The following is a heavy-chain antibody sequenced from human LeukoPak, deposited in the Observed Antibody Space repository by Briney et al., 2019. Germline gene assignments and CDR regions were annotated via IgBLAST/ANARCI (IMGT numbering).Heavy chain of an antibody. CDR3: ARXXAEVTAGPWYFDL. V-gene: IGHV1-46*01. CDR2: INPSGGTT. Sequence: ASVKVSRKASGYTFTRHYMXXVRXXPGXGPEWMGIINPSGGTTNYAQKFQGRLTMTRDTSTSTVYMELSSLTSEDTAVYYCARXXAEVTAGPWYFDLWGRGTLVSVSS. J-gene: IGHJ2*01. D-gene: IGHD2-21*02. CDR1: GYTFTRHY.